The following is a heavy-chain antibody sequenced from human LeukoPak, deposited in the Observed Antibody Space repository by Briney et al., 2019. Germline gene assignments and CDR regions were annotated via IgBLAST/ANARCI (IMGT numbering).Heavy chain of an antibody. CDR3: ARASILPGATAFDY. D-gene: IGHD1-26*01. Sequence: GRSLRLSCAASGFTFSSYAMHWVRQAPGKGLEWVAVISYDGSNKYYADSVKGRFTISRDNSKNTLYLQMNSLRAEDTAVYYCARASILPGATAFDYWGQGTLVTVSS. CDR1: GFTFSSYA. CDR2: ISYDGSNK. V-gene: IGHV3-30-3*01. J-gene: IGHJ4*02.